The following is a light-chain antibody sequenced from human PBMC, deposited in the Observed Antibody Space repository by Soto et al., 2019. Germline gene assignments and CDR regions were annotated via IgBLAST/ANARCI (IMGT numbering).Light chain of an antibody. J-gene: IGLJ1*01. V-gene: IGLV2-23*01. Sequence: QSVLAQPASVSGSPGQSITISCAGTSSDIGRSSLVSWYQQHPGKGPKLIIYQATQRPSGVSDRFSGSRSGNTASLTISGVQAEDEADYYCCSYAGSRSYVFRTVTKVTV. CDR1: SSDIGRSSL. CDR3: CSYAGSRSYV. CDR2: QAT.